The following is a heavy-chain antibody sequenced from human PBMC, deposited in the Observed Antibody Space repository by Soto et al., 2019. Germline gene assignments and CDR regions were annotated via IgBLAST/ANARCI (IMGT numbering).Heavy chain of an antibody. V-gene: IGHV4-59*01. CDR1: GGSISSYY. D-gene: IGHD6-19*01. J-gene: IGHJ4*02. CDR2: IYYSGST. Sequence: QVQLQESGPGLVKPSESLSLTCAVSGGSISSYYWSWIRQPPGKGLEWIGYIYYSGSTNYNPSLKSRVTISVDTSKNQFSLKLTSVTAADTAVYYCGGSRYTSGWWTPPFDYWGQGTLVTVSS. CDR3: GGSRYTSGWWTPPFDY.